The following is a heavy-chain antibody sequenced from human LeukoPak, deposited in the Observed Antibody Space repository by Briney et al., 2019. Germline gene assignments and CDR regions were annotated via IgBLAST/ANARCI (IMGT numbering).Heavy chain of an antibody. J-gene: IGHJ4*02. CDR3: ARGGKIPAAADY. Sequence: PGGSLRLSCAASGFTFSDYWMHWVRQASGKGLVGVSRINSDGRITSYADSVKGRFTISRDNAKNTLYLQMNSLRAEDTAVYYCARGGKIPAAADYWGQGTLVTVSS. CDR2: INSDGRIT. CDR1: GFTFSDYW. V-gene: IGHV3-74*01. D-gene: IGHD2-2*01.